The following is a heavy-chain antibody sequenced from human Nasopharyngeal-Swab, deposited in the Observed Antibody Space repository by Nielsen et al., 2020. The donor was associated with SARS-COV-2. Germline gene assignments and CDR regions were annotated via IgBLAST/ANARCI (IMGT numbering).Heavy chain of an antibody. V-gene: IGHV3-30*18. CDR2: ISYDGSNK. Sequence: GESLKISCAASGFTFSSYGMHWVRQAPGKGLEWVAIISYDGSNKYYADSVKGRFTISRDNSKNTLYLQMNSLRAEDTAVYYCAKVGDYDYVWGPIEDAFDIWGQGTMVTVSS. CDR3: AKVGDYDYVWGPIEDAFDI. CDR1: GFTFSSYG. J-gene: IGHJ3*02. D-gene: IGHD3-16*01.